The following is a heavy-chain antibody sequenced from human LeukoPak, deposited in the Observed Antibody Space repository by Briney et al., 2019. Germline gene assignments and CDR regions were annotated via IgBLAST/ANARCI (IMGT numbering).Heavy chain of an antibody. CDR1: RYSISSGYY. CDR2: IYHSGST. CDR3: ARRGYCSGGSCYFFDY. D-gene: IGHD2-15*01. J-gene: IGHJ4*02. V-gene: IGHV4-38-2*01. Sequence: SETLSLTCSVSRYSISSGYYWGWIRQPPGKGLECIGSIYHSGSTYYNPSLKSRVTISVDTSKNQFSLKLSSVTAADTAVYYCARRGYCSGGSCYFFDYWGQGTLVTVSS.